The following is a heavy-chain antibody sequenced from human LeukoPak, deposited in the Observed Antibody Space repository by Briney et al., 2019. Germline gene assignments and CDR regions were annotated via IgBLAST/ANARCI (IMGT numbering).Heavy chain of an antibody. J-gene: IGHJ4*02. D-gene: IGHD3-9*01. Sequence: DSVKVSCKASGYTFTSYDINWVRQATGQGLEWMGWMNPNSGNTGYAQKFQGRVTMTRNTSISTAYMELSSLRSEDTAVYYCARVPVLRYFNWLPREGSDYWGQGTLVTVSS. V-gene: IGHV1-8*01. CDR3: ARVPVLRYFNWLPREGSDY. CDR1: GYTFTSYD. CDR2: MNPNSGNT.